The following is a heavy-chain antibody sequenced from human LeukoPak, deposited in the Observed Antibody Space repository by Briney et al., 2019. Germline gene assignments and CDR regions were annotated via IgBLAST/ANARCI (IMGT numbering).Heavy chain of an antibody. CDR1: GFSFSTYG. CDR2: IWYDGSDK. V-gene: IGHV3-30*02. J-gene: IGHJ4*02. CDR3: AKGGGSYGVDY. D-gene: IGHD1-26*01. Sequence: GGSLRLSCAASGFSFSTYGMHWVRHTPGKGLEWVTFIWYDGSDKYYADSVKGRFTISRDNSKNTLYLQMNSLRPEDTAVYYCAKGGGSYGVDYWGQGTLVTVSS.